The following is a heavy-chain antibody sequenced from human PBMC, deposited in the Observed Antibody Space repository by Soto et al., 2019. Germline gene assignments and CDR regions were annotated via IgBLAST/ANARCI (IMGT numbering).Heavy chain of an antibody. V-gene: IGHV4-30-2*01. CDR3: ARDNRSGYYFDY. CDR2: IYQSGTT. CDR1: GESISSGGYS. J-gene: IGHJ4*02. Sequence: QVQLQESGSGLVKPSQTLSLTCDVSGESISSGGYSWNWIRQPPGKGLEWIGNIYQSGTTDYNPSLKSRVTISVDRSKNQFSLKLSSVTAADTAVYYCARDNRSGYYFDYWGQGTLVTVSS. D-gene: IGHD3-22*01.